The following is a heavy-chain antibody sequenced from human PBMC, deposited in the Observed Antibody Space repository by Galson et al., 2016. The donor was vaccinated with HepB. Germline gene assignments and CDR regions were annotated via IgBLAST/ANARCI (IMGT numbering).Heavy chain of an antibody. Sequence: SLRLSCAASGFTFSRYAMRWVRQAPGKGLEWVAVISYDGSNKYYADSVKGRFTISKDNSKNTLYLQMNSLRAEDKAVYYCARGGLYSSSSDRYYYYGMDVWGQGTTVTVSS. V-gene: IGHV3-30-3*01. CDR3: ARGGLYSSSSDRYYYYGMDV. CDR2: ISYDGSNK. D-gene: IGHD6-6*01. CDR1: GFTFSRYA. J-gene: IGHJ6*02.